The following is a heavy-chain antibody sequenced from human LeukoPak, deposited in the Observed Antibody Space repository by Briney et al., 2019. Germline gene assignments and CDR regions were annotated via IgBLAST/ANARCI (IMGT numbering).Heavy chain of an antibody. CDR1: GGSISSYY. CDR2: INHSGST. V-gene: IGHV4-34*01. CDR3: ARARRRYDSSGYYIGY. Sequence: SETLSLTCTVSGGSISSYYWSWIRQPPGKGLEWIGEINHSGSTNYNPSLKSRVTISVDTSKNQFSLKLSSVTAADTAVYYCARARRRYDSSGYYIGYWGQGTLVTVSS. D-gene: IGHD3-22*01. J-gene: IGHJ4*02.